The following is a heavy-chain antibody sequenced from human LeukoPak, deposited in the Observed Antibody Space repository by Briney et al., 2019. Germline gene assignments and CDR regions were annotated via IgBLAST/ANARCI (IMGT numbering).Heavy chain of an antibody. D-gene: IGHD2-15*01. CDR1: GFTFSDYS. J-gene: IGHJ4*02. CDR2: IKEDGSVK. Sequence: GGSLRLSCAASGFTFSDYSMSWVRQAPGKGLEWVANIKEDGSVKYYVDSVKGRFTISRDNAENSLYLQMNSLRAGDTAIYYCARGSREYWGQGTLVAVSS. CDR3: ARGSREY. V-gene: IGHV3-7*01.